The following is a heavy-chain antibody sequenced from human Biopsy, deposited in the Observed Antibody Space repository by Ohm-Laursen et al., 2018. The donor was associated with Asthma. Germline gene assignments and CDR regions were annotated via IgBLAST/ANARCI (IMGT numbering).Heavy chain of an antibody. CDR3: ARGQGRGIQLWSLDP. D-gene: IGHD5-18*01. CDR1: GGSINSDY. CDR2: SSYSGFR. J-gene: IGHJ5*02. Sequence: GTLSLTCTFSGGSINSDYWSWIRQPPGKGLEWIGLSSYSGFRKHNPSLKSRVTISLDTSKNHFSLRLSFVTAADTAVYFCARGQGRGIQLWSLDPWGQGILVTVSS. V-gene: IGHV4-59*01.